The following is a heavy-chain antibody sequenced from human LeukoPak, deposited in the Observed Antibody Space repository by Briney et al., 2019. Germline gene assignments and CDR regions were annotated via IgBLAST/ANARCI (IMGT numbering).Heavy chain of an antibody. CDR2: INPNSGGT. CDR3: ARDPVFPYYYDSSGYCDY. D-gene: IGHD3-22*01. V-gene: IGHV1-2*02. CDR1: GYTFTGYY. J-gene: IGHJ4*02. Sequence: VSVKVSCKASGYTFTGYYMHWVRQAPGQGLEWMGWINPNSGGTNYAQKFQGRVTMTRDTSISTAYMELSRLRSDDTAVYYCARDPVFPYYYDSSGYCDYWGQGTLVTVSS.